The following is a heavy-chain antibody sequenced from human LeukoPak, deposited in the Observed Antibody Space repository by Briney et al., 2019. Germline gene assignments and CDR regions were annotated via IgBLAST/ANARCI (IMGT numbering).Heavy chain of an antibody. V-gene: IGHV1-18*01. D-gene: IGHD2-21*02. J-gene: IGHJ6*04. CDR3: ARDNREVRGGDCFDV. CDR1: GYTFTSYG. Sequence: GASVKVSCKASGYTFTSYGVSWVRQAPGQGLEWMAWISTYNGNTNYAQKFQGRVTMTRDTSITTAYMELSRLRSDDTAVYYCARDNREVRGGDCFDVWGKGTTVTVSS. CDR2: ISTYNGNT.